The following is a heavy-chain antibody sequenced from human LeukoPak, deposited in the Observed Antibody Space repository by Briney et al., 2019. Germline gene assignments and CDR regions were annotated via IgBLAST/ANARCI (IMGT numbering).Heavy chain of an antibody. D-gene: IGHD6-6*01. CDR1: GFTFSSYS. Sequence: GGSLRLSRAASGFTFSSYSMNWVRQAPGKGLEWVSSISSSSSYIYYADSVKGRFTISRDNAKNSLYLQMDSLSAEDTAVYYCARQSTAAYSMNFNYWGQGTLVTVSS. CDR2: ISSSSSYI. CDR3: ARQSTAAYSMNFNY. J-gene: IGHJ4*02. V-gene: IGHV3-21*06.